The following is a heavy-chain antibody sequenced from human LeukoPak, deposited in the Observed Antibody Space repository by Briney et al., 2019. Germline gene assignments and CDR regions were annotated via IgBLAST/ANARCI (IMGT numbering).Heavy chain of an antibody. Sequence: PGGSLRLSCAASGFTFSNYGMTWVRQAPGKGLEWVSGISGSGDNTWYADSVKGRFTISRDNSKKTLYLQMHSLRAEDTAVYYCARGPSGYHNTGGQGTLVTVSS. V-gene: IGHV3-23*01. J-gene: IGHJ4*02. CDR1: GFTFSNYG. CDR3: ARGPSGYHNT. D-gene: IGHD5-12*01. CDR2: ISGSGDNT.